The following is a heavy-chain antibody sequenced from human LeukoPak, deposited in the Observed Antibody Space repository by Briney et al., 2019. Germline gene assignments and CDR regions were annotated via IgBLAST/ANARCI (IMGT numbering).Heavy chain of an antibody. V-gene: IGHV4-4*07. D-gene: IGHD3-9*01. CDR3: ARDGLTGSIAYYFDY. CDR2: IYTSGST. CDR1: GGSISSYY. J-gene: IGHJ4*02. Sequence: SETLSLTCTVSGGSISSYYWSWIRQPAGKGLEWIGRIYTSGSTNYNPSLKSRVTMSVDTSKNQFSLKLSSVTAADTAVYYCARDGLTGSIAYYFDYWAREPWSPSPQ.